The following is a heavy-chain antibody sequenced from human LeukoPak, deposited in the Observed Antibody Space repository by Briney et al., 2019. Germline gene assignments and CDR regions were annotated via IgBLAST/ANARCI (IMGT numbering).Heavy chain of an antibody. Sequence: ASVKVSCKTSGYTFSVYDINWLRQVAGQGLEWMGWRNSNNGNTGYALKFQHRVTMTMNTYIDTAYMELNSLTSEDTAVYYCARRISGFGTGFWFDPWGQGTQVTVSS. CDR1: GYTFSVYD. CDR3: ARRISGFGTGFWFDP. J-gene: IGHJ5*02. V-gene: IGHV1-8*01. CDR2: RNSNNGNT. D-gene: IGHD3-3*01.